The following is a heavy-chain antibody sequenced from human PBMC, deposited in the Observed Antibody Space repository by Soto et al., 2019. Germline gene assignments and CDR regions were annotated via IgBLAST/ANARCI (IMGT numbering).Heavy chain of an antibody. J-gene: IGHJ6*02. Sequence: PSETLSLTCTVSGGSISSGDYYWSWIRQPPGKGLEWIGHIYYSGSIYYNPSLKSRVTISVDTSKNQFSLKLSSVTAADTAVYYCARDYYDSRDYYYYGMDVWGQGTTVTVSS. D-gene: IGHD3-22*01. CDR3: ARDYYDSRDYYYYGMDV. CDR1: GGSISSGDYY. CDR2: IYYSGSI. V-gene: IGHV4-30-4*01.